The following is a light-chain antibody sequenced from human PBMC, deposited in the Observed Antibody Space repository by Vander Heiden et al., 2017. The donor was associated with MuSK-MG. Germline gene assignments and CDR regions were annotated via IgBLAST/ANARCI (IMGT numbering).Light chain of an antibody. J-gene: IGKJ4*01. CDR3: QQRYNWLT. CDR2: DAS. CDR1: QSVSSY. Sequence: EIVLTQSPATLSLSPGERATLSCRASQSVSSYLAWYQQKPGQAPRLLVYDASNRATGIPARFSGSGSGTDFTLTITSLEPEDFAVYYCQQRYNWLTFGGGTKVXIK. V-gene: IGKV3-11*01.